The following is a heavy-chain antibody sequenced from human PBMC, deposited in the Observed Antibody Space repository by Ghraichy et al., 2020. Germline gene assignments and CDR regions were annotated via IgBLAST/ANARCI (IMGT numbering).Heavy chain of an antibody. CDR1: GFTFSSAW. Sequence: GGSLRLSCAASGFTFSSAWMSWVRQAPGKGLEWVANIKQDGSEKYYVDSVKGRFTITRDNAKNSLYLQMNSLRAEDTAVYYCARVGEWELPPHFDYWGQGTLVTVSS. J-gene: IGHJ4*02. D-gene: IGHD1-26*01. V-gene: IGHV3-7*01. CDR3: ARVGEWELPPHFDY. CDR2: IKQDGSEK.